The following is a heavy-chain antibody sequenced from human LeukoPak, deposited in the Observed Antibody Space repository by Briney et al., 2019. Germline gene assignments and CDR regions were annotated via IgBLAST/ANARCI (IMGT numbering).Heavy chain of an antibody. CDR1: GFTFSSYE. V-gene: IGHV3-48*03. CDR2: ISSSGSTI. D-gene: IGHD3-22*01. J-gene: IGHJ4*02. CDR3: ARSYDSSGYYYDY. Sequence: GGSLRLSCAASGFTFSSYEMNWVRQAPGKGLEWVSYISSSGSTIYYADSVKGRFTISRDNAKNSLYLQMNSLRAEDTAVYYCARSYDSSGYYYDYWGQGTLVTVSS.